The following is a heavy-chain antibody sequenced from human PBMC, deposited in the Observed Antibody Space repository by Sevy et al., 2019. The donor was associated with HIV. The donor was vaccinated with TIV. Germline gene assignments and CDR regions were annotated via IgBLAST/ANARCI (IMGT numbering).Heavy chain of an antibody. D-gene: IGHD3-16*01. Sequence: GGSLRLSCAASGFTVSYNYMSWVRQAPGKGLEWVSFLYSTGSTFYADSVNGRFTISRDNSKNTLYLQMNSLRPEDTAVYFCACPSYTYVDYYHYGMDVWGQGTTVTVSS. J-gene: IGHJ6*02. CDR1: GFTVSYNY. V-gene: IGHV3-66*01. CDR3: ACPSYTYVDYYHYGMDV. CDR2: LYSTGST.